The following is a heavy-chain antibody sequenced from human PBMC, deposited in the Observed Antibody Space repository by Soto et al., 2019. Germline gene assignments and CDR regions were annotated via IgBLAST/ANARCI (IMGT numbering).Heavy chain of an antibody. D-gene: IGHD6-13*01. CDR3: ARVGSSWFGWFDP. CDR2: INHSGST. CDR1: GGSFSGYY. V-gene: IGHV4-34*01. J-gene: IGHJ5*02. Sequence: SETLSLTCAVYGGSFSGYYWSWIRQPPGKGLEWIGEINHSGSTNYNPSLKSRVTISVDTSKNQFSLKLSSVTAADTAVYYCARVGSSWFGWFDPWGQGTLVTVSS.